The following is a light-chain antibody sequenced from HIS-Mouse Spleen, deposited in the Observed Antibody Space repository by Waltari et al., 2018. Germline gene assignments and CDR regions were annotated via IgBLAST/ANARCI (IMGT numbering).Light chain of an antibody. Sequence: QSALTQPASVSGSPGQSITISCTGTRSDVGGYNYVSWYQQNPGKAPKLMIYEVSNRPSGVSNRFSGSKSGNTASLTISGLQAEDEADYYCSSYTSSSTLVVFGGGTKLTVL. J-gene: IGLJ2*01. CDR1: RSDVGGYNY. CDR2: EVS. CDR3: SSYTSSSTLVV. V-gene: IGLV2-14*01.